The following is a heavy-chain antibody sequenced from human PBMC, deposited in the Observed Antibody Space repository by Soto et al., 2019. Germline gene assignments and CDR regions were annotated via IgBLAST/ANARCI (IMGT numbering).Heavy chain of an antibody. D-gene: IGHD3-10*01. J-gene: IGHJ5*02. CDR2: IWYDGSTA. CDR3: ARSVGSLGSLRWFDT. CDR1: GFTISNYG. Sequence: QLQLVESGGGVVQLGRSLTLSCVASGFTISNYGMHWVRQAPGKGLEWVAVIWYDGSTAYSADSVKGRFSISRDTSKNTLSLQISSLRGEDTAVYYCARSVGSLGSLRWFDTWGQGTPVTVSS. V-gene: IGHV3-33*01.